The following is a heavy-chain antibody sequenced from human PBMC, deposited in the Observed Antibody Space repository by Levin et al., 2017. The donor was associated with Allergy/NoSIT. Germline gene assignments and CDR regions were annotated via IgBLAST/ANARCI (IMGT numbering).Heavy chain of an antibody. CDR3: ARDTHSSGYYHEAYYYYGMDV. CDR2: IYYSGST. V-gene: IGHV4-61*01. Sequence: PSETLSLTCTVSGGSVSSGSYYWSWIRQPPGKGLEWIGYIYYSGSTNYNPSLKSRVTISVDTSKNQFSLKLSSVTAADTAVYYCARDTHSSGYYHEAYYYYGMDVWGQGTTVTVSS. CDR1: GGSVSSGSYY. J-gene: IGHJ6*02. D-gene: IGHD3-22*01.